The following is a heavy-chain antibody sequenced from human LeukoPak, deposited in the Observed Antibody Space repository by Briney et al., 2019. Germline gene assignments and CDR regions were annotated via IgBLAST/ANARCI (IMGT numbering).Heavy chain of an antibody. J-gene: IGHJ4*02. CDR1: GFTFSSYE. CDR3: ARHYYDSSGYPPIFDY. Sequence: GGSLRLSCAASGFTFSSYEINWVRQAPGKGLEWVSYISSSGSTIYYADSVKGRFTISRDNAKNSLYLQMNSLRAEDTAVYYCARHYYDSSGYPPIFDYWGQGTLVTVSS. CDR2: ISSSGSTI. V-gene: IGHV3-48*03. D-gene: IGHD3-22*01.